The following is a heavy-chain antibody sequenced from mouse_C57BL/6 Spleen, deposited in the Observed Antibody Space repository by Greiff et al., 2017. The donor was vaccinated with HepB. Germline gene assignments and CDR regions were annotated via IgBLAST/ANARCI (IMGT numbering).Heavy chain of an antibody. CDR1: GFTFSSYA. CDR3: ARGGSTMITTRYVDV. CDR2: ISDGGSYT. D-gene: IGHD2-4*01. J-gene: IGHJ1*03. V-gene: IGHV5-4*01. Sequence: EVQGVESGGGLVKPGGSLKLSCAASGFTFSSYAMSWVRQTPEKRLEWVATISDGGSYTYYPDNVKGRFTISRDNAKNNLYLQMSHLKSEDTAMYYCARGGSTMITTRYVDVWGTGTTVTVSS.